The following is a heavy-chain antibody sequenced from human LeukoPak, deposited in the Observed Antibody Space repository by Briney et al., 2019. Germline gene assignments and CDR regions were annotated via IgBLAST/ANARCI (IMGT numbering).Heavy chain of an antibody. D-gene: IGHD3-3*01. CDR2: ISYDANIK. Sequence: GSSLRLSCAASAFTFRSYGMHWVRQAPGKGLEWVAVISYDANIKNYADSVKGRFTISRDNSKNTLYLQMNSLRGEDTAVYYCAKDRHAARTDGYYCDYWGQGTPVTVSS. J-gene: IGHJ4*02. CDR3: AKDRHAARTDGYYCDY. V-gene: IGHV3-30*18. CDR1: AFTFRSYG.